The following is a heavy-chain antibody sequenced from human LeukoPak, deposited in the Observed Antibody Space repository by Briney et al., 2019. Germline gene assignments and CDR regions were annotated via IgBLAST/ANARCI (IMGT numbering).Heavy chain of an antibody. D-gene: IGHD3-3*01. J-gene: IGHJ4*02. CDR2: IYYSGST. CDR3: ARGPSSNYDFWSGHYRDLQYYFDY. CDR1: GGSISSYY. V-gene: IGHV4-59*01. Sequence: SETLSLTCTVSGGSISSYYWSWIRQPPGKGLEWIGYIYYSGSTNYNPSLKSRVTISVDTSKNQFSLKLSSVTAADTAVYYCARGPSSNYDFWSGHYRDLQYYFDYWGQGTLVTVSS.